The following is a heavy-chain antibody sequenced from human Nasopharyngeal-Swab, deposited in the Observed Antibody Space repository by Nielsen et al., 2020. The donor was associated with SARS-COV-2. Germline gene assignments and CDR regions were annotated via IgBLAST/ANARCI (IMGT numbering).Heavy chain of an antibody. D-gene: IGHD3-16*01. Sequence: GESLKISCAASGFTFSSYSMNWVRQAPGKGLEWVSYISSSSSTIYYADSVKGRFTISRDNAKNSLYLQMNSLRAEDTAVYYCARDGGKGLDYYYYYGMDVWGQGTTVTVSS. CDR1: GFTFSSYS. CDR2: ISSSSSTI. V-gene: IGHV3-48*01. J-gene: IGHJ6*02. CDR3: ARDGGKGLDYYYYYGMDV.